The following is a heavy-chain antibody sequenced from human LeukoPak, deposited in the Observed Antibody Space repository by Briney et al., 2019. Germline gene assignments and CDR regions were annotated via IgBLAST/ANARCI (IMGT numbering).Heavy chain of an antibody. J-gene: IGHJ5*02. CDR2: ISAYNGNT. D-gene: IGHD2-2*01. CDR3: ARATGDYIVVVPAAISSPWFDP. V-gene: IGHV1-18*01. CDR1: GYTFTSYG. Sequence: ASVKVSCKASGYTFTSYGISWVRQAPGQGLEWMGWISAYNGNTNYAQKLQGRVTMTTDTSTSTAYMELKSLRSDDTAVYYCARATGDYIVVVPAAISSPWFDPWGQGTLVIVSS.